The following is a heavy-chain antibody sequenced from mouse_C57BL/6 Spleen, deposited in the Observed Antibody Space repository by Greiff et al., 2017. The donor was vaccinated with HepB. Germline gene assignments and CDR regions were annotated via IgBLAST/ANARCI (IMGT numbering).Heavy chain of an antibody. J-gene: IGHJ2*01. Sequence: VHLVESGAELVRPGASVTLSCKASGYTFTDYEMHWVKQTPVHGLEWIGAIDPETGGTAYNQKFKGKAILTADQSSSTAYMELRSLTSEDSAVYYCTRSGSYWGQGTTLTVSS. V-gene: IGHV1-15*01. CDR2: IDPETGGT. CDR3: TRSGSY. D-gene: IGHD1-1*01. CDR1: GYTFTDYE.